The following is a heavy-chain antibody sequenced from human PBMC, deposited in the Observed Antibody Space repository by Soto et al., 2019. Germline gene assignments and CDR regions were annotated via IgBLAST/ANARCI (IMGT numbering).Heavy chain of an antibody. J-gene: IGHJ5*02. CDR1: GFTFSSYG. V-gene: IGHV3-33*01. Sequence: QVQLVESGGGVVKPGRSLRLSCAASGFTFSSYGMNWVRQAPGKGLEWVADIWSDGSNKYYADSVKGRFTISRDNSKNTLYLQMNSLRDEDTAVYYCARVFCSGVSCYSGSHNWFDPWGQGTLVTVSS. D-gene: IGHD2-15*01. CDR2: IWSDGSNK. CDR3: ARVFCSGVSCYSGSHNWFDP.